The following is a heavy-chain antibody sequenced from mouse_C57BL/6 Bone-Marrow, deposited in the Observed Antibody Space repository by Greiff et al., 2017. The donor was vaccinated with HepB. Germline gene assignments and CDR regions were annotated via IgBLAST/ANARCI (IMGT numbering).Heavy chain of an antibody. CDR1: GFSLTSYG. CDR3: ASYYGSSPLYWYFDV. J-gene: IGHJ1*03. V-gene: IGHV2-6*01. Sequence: VKVVESGPGLVAPSQSLSITCTVSGFSLTSYGVDWVRQSPGKGLEWLGVIWGVGSTNYNSALKSRLSISKDNSKIQVFLKMNSLQTDDTARYYCASYYGSSPLYWYFDVWGTGTTVTVSS. CDR2: IWGVGST. D-gene: IGHD1-1*01.